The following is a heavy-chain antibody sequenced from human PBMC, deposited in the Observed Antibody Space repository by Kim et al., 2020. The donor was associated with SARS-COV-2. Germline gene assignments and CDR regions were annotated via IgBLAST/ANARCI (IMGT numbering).Heavy chain of an antibody. J-gene: IGHJ6*02. Sequence: GRSLRLSCAASGFTFGSFGMHWVRQAPGKGLEWVAVIWHDGTKKYYADSVKGRFTISRDNSKNTLYLQMTSLRADDTAVYYCARVHVSICSREQYGMDVWGQRTTVTVSS. CDR1: GFTFGSFG. D-gene: IGHD1-26*01. V-gene: IGHV3-33*01. CDR2: IWHDGTKK. CDR3: ARVHVSICSREQYGMDV.